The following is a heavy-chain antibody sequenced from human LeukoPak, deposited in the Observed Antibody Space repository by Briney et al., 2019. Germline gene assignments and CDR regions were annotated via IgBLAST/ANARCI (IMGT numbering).Heavy chain of an antibody. J-gene: IGHJ5*02. CDR3: ARYSSSWPNWFDP. D-gene: IGHD6-13*01. Sequence: SETLSLTCTVSGGSISSHYWSWIRRPPGKGLEWIGYIYYSGSTNYNPSLKSRVTISVDTSKNQFSLKLSSVTAADTAVYYCARYSSSWPNWFDPWGQGTLVTVSS. CDR1: GGSISSHY. V-gene: IGHV4-59*11. CDR2: IYYSGST.